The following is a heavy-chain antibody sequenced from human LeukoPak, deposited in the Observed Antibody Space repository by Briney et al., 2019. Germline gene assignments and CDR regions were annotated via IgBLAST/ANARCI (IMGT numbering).Heavy chain of an antibody. CDR1: GFTFSSYG. D-gene: IGHD6-13*01. V-gene: IGHV3-33*01. CDR3: ARDSGWWRFDF. J-gene: IGHJ4*02. Sequence: GGSLRLSCAASGFTFSSYGMHWVRQAPGKGLEWVAVIWYDGSNKYYADSVKGRFTISRDNSKNTLYLQMNSLRAEDTAVYYCARDSGWWRFDFWGQGTLVTVSS. CDR2: IWYDGSNK.